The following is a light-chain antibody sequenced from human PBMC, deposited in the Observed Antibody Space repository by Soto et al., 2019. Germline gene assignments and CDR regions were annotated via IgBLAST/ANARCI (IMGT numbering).Light chain of an antibody. CDR2: DAS. Sequence: DIQMTQSPSSLSASLGDRVTITCQASQNINNYLNWYEQKPGRDPNLLIYDASNLEAGVPSRFSGIGSGTEFTLTISSLQPDDFATDDCQQYRSYWTFAQGTKVEIK. J-gene: IGKJ1*01. CDR3: QQYRSYWT. V-gene: IGKV1-33*01. CDR1: QNINNY.